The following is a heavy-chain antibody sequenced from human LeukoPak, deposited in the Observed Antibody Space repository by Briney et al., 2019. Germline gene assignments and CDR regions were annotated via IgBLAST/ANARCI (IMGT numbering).Heavy chain of an antibody. J-gene: IGHJ3*02. CDR2: ISTSGST. V-gene: IGHV4-4*07. CDR1: GGSISSYY. D-gene: IGHD2-21*02. CDR3: ARGTAYCGGDCYVGAFDI. Sequence: SGTLSLTCTVSGGSISSYYWNWIRQPAGKGLEWIGRISTSGSTNYNPSLKGRVTLSVDTSKNQFSLKLNSMTAADTAVYYCARGTAYCGGDCYVGAFDIWGQGTMVTVSS.